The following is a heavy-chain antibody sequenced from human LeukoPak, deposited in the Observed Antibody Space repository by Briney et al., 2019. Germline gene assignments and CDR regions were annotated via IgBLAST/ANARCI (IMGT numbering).Heavy chain of an antibody. J-gene: IGHJ4*02. CDR2: IKQDGSEK. CDR1: GFTFSSYW. D-gene: IGHD3-10*01. V-gene: IGHV3-7*01. CDR3: ARDYWFGGLSFDY. Sequence: GGSLRLSCAASGFTFSSYWMSWVRQAPGKGLEWVANIKQDGSEKYYVDSVKGRFTISRDNAKNSLYLQMNSLRAEDTAVYYCARDYWFGGLSFDYWGQGTLVTVSS.